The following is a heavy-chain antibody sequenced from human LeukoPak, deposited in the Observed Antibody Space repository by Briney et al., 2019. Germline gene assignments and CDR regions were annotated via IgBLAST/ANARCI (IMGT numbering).Heavy chain of an antibody. CDR3: ARGAPNWGYDY. CDR2: MSPNSGDT. V-gene: IGHV1-8*01. CDR1: GYTFTSYD. J-gene: IGHJ4*02. D-gene: IGHD7-27*01. Sequence: ASVKVSCKASGYTFTSYDFNWVRQATGQRPEWMGWMSPNSGDTGYAQKFQDRVTMTRNTSISTAYMELSSLRSDDTAVYYCARGAPNWGYDYWGPGTLVTVSS.